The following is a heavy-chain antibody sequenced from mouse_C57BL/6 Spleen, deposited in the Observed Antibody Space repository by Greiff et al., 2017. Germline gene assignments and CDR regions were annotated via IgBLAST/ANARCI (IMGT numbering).Heavy chain of an antibody. CDR3: AREDPTGWYCDV. CDR1: GYSITSGYY. Sequence: EVKVEESGPGLVKPSQSLSLTCSVTGYSITSGYYWNWIRQFPGNKLEWMGYISYDGSNNYNPSLKNRISLTRDTSKNQFFLKLNSVTTEDTATYDCAREDPTGWYCDVWGTGTTVTVSS. CDR2: ISYDGSN. J-gene: IGHJ1*03. V-gene: IGHV3-6*01.